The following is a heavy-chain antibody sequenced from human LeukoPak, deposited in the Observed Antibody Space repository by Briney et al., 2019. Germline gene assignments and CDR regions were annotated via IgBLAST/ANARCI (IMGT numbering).Heavy chain of an antibody. CDR3: ARGGLYYDFWSGYSPYYYYYGMDV. D-gene: IGHD3-3*01. CDR2: MNPNSGNT. Sequence: ASVTVSCKASGYTFTSYDINWVRQAPGQGLEWMGWMNPNSGNTGYAQKFQGRVTMTRNTSISTAHMELSSLRSEDTAVYYCARGGLYYDFWSGYSPYYYYYGMDVWGQGTTVTVSS. CDR1: GYTFTSYD. V-gene: IGHV1-8*01. J-gene: IGHJ6*02.